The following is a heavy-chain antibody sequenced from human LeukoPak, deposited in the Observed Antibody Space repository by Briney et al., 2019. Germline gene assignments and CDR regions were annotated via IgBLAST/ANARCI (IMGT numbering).Heavy chain of an antibody. V-gene: IGHV3-30*18. CDR1: GFTFSSYG. J-gene: IGHJ4*02. CDR2: ISYDGSNK. Sequence: GRSLRLSFAASGFTFSSYGMHWVRQAPGKGLEWVAVISYDGSNKYYADSVKGRFTISRDNSKNTLYLQMNSLRAEDTAVYYCAKDRFDYWGQGTLVTVSS. CDR3: AKDRFDY.